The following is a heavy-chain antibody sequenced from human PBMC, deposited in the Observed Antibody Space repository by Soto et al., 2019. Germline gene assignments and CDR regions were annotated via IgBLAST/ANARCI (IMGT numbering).Heavy chain of an antibody. CDR3: ARDPLGAAAGLRDYYYGMDV. J-gene: IGHJ6*02. CDR1: GFTFSSYG. CDR2: IWYDGSNK. D-gene: IGHD6-13*01. V-gene: IGHV3-33*01. Sequence: GGSLRLSCAASGFTFSSYGMHWARQAPGKGLEWVAVIWYDGSNKYYADSVKGRFTISRDNSKNTLYLQMNSLRAEDTAVYYCARDPLGAAAGLRDYYYGMDVWGQGTTVTVSS.